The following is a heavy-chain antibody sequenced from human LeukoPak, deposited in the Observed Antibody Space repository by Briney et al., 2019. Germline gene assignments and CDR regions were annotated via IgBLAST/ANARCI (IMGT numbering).Heavy chain of an antibody. CDR2: IYSGGST. D-gene: IGHD6-13*01. CDR3: ARDSGYSSSWAFDY. J-gene: IGHJ4*02. Sequence: GGSLRLSCAASGFTFSSNYMSWVRQAPGKGLEWVSVIYSGGSTYYADSVKGRFTISRDNSKNTLYLQMNSLRAEDTAVYYCARDSGYSSSWAFDYWGQGTLVTVSS. V-gene: IGHV3-66*01. CDR1: GFTFSSNY.